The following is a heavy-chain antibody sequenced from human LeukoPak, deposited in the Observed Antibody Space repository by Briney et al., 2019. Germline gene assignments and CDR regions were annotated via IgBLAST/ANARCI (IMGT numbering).Heavy chain of an antibody. D-gene: IGHD3-10*01. CDR3: ARLEGFGELFDP. CDR2: IYYSGST. V-gene: IGHV4-39*02. Sequence: SETLSLTCTVSGGSISSSSYYWGWIRQPPGKGLEWIGSIYYSGSTYYNPSLKSRVTISVDTSKNHFSLKLSSVTAADTAVYYCARLEGFGELFDPWSQGTLVTVSS. CDR1: GGSISSSSYY. J-gene: IGHJ5*02.